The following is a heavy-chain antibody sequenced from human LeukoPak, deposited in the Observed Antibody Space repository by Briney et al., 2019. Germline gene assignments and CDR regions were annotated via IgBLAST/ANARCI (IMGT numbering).Heavy chain of an antibody. D-gene: IGHD3-10*01. V-gene: IGHV4-34*01. CDR2: INHSGST. J-gene: IGHJ6*03. CDR3: ARTLRMVRGVRFPYYYYMDV. CDR1: GGSFSGYY. Sequence: SETLSLTCAVYGGSFSGYYWNWIRQPPGKGLEWIGEINHSGSTNYNPSLKSRVTISVDTSKNQFSLKLSSVTAAGTAVYYCARTLRMVRGVRFPYYYYMDVWGKGTTVTISS.